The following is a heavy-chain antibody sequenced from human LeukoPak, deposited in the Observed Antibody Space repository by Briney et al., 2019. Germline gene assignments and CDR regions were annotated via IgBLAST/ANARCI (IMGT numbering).Heavy chain of an antibody. Sequence: SVNVSCKASGGTFSSYAISWARQAPGQGLEWMGRIIPILGIANYAQKFQGRVTITADKSTSTAFMELSSLRSEDTAVYYCARGREGYSSSWYSDYWGQGTLVTVSS. CDR2: IIPILGIA. V-gene: IGHV1-69*04. CDR3: ARGREGYSSSWYSDY. J-gene: IGHJ4*02. CDR1: GGTFSSYA. D-gene: IGHD6-13*01.